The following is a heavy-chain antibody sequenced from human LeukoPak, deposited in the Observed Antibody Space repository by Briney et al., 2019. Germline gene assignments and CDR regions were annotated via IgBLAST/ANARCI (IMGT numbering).Heavy chain of an antibody. CDR3: ARDTGNIVGYHRPAY. V-gene: IGHV3-20*04. Sequence: GGSLRLSCAGSGFTFDDFGMSWVRQAPGKGLEWVSSINSNGRATGYADSVKGRFTISRDNAKNTIYLHMNSLRAKDTALSYFARDTGNIVGYHRPAYWGEGALVTVSS. D-gene: IGHD2/OR15-2a*01. CDR1: GFTFDDFG. J-gene: IGHJ4*02. CDR2: INSNGRAT.